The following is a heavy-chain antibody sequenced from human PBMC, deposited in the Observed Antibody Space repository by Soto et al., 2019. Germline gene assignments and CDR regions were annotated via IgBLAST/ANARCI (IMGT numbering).Heavy chain of an antibody. Sequence: EVQLVESGGGLVQPGGSLRLSCATSGFRFDDAHMTWVRLAPGEGLEWVANINFEATEKQYVDSVRGRFSISRDNTQRSVFLQMNSLRAEDTAVYYCAWGKGWLRFTSPSHWGQGTLVTVSS. J-gene: IGHJ4*02. CDR3: AWGKGWLRFTSPSH. CDR1: GFRFDDAH. D-gene: IGHD5-12*01. V-gene: IGHV3-7*03. CDR2: INFEATEK.